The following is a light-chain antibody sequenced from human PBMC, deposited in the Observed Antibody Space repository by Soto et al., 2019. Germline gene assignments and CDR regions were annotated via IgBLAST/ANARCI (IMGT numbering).Light chain of an antibody. J-gene: IGLJ2*01. V-gene: IGLV4-69*01. CDR1: SGHSSYA. CDR3: QTWDTGIHVV. CDR2: LNSDGSH. Sequence: QSVLTQSPSASASLGASVKLTCTLSSGHSSYAIAWHQQQPEKGPRYLMKLNSDGSHSKGDGIPDRFSGSSSGAERYLTISSLQSEDEADYYCQTWDTGIHVVFGGGTQLTVL.